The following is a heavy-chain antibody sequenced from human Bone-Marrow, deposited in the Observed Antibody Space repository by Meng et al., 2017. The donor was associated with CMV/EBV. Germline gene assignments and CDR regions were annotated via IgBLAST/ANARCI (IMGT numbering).Heavy chain of an antibody. CDR1: GFIFSSYG. D-gene: IGHD6-19*01. CDR2: IRYDGSNK. V-gene: IGHV3-30*02. CDR3: AKDRGAIAVAGTGFDY. Sequence: GESLKISCAASGFIFSSYGMHWVRQAPGKGLEWVAFIRYDGSNKYYADSVKGRFTISRDNSKNTLYLQMNSLRAEDTAVYYCAKDRGAIAVAGTGFDYWGQGTLVTSPQ. J-gene: IGHJ4*02.